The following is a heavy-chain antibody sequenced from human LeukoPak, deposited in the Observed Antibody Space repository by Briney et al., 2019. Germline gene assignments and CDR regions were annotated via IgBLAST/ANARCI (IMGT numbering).Heavy chain of an antibody. Sequence: GSLRRSCAASGFTFSSCAMHWFRQAPGKGLEWVAVISYDGSNKYYADSVKGRFTISTDNSKNTLYLQMNSLRAEDTAVYYCARDSLGSVSYWRYWGQGTLVTVSS. J-gene: IGHJ4*02. V-gene: IGHV3-30-3*01. CDR1: GFTFSSCA. CDR3: ARDSLGSVSYWRY. D-gene: IGHD1-26*01. CDR2: ISYDGSNK.